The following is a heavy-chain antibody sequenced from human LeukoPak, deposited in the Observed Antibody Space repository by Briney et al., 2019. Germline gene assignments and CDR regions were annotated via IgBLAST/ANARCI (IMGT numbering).Heavy chain of an antibody. V-gene: IGHV1-24*01. D-gene: IGHD3-3*01. J-gene: IGHJ3*02. CDR2: FDPEDGET. CDR1: GYTLTELS. Sequence: ASVKVSCKVSGYTLTELSMNWVRQAPGKGLEWMAGFDPEDGETIYAQKFQGRVTMTEDTSTDTAYMELSSLRSDDTAVYYCARARSITIFGVVVGGNDAFDIWGQGTMVTVSS. CDR3: ARARSITIFGVVVGGNDAFDI.